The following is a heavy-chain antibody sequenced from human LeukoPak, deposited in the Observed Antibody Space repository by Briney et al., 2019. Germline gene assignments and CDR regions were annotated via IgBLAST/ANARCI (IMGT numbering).Heavy chain of an antibody. Sequence: NPSETLPLTCAVYGGSFSGYYWTWIRQLPGKGLQWIGEISHSGSTNYNPSLKSRVTISVDTSKNQFSLKLSSVTAADTAVYYCARGRGIFGYWGQGTLVTVSS. CDR3: ARGRGIFGY. V-gene: IGHV4-34*01. D-gene: IGHD3-16*01. CDR2: ISHSGST. J-gene: IGHJ4*02. CDR1: GGSFSGYY.